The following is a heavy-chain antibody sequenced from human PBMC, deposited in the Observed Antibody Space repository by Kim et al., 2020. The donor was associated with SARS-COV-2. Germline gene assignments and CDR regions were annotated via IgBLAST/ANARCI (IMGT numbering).Heavy chain of an antibody. CDR3: AKDDGSGYFSLPYYYYGMDV. Sequence: RFTISRDNSKNTLYLQMNSLRAEDTAVYYCAKDDGSGYFSLPYYYYGMDVWGQGTTVTVSS. J-gene: IGHJ6*02. D-gene: IGHD3-22*01. V-gene: IGHV3-33*06.